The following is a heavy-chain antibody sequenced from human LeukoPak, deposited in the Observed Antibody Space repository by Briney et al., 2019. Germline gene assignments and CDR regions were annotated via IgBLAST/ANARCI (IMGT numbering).Heavy chain of an antibody. CDR2: IYYSGST. D-gene: IGHD4-17*01. CDR3: ALAGHYDVDAFDI. V-gene: IGHV4-59*01. Sequence: KPSETLSLTCTVSGGSISSYYWSWIWQPPGKGLEWIGYIYYSGSTNYNPSLKSRVTISVDTSKNQFSLKLSSVTAADTAVYYCALAGHYDVDAFDIWGQGTMVTVSS. J-gene: IGHJ3*02. CDR1: GGSISSYY.